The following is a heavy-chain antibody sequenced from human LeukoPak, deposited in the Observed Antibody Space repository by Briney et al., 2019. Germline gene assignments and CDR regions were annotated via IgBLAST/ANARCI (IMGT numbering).Heavy chain of an antibody. CDR3: ARGSLLRYFDC. CDR1: GGSISSYY. CDR2: IYYSGST. J-gene: IGHJ4*02. Sequence: SETLSLTCTVSGGSISSYYWSWIRQPPGKGLEWIGYIYYSGSTNYNPSLKSRVTISVDTSKNQFSLKLSSVTAADTAVYYCARGSLLRYFDCWGQGTLVTVSS. V-gene: IGHV4-59*01. D-gene: IGHD3-9*01.